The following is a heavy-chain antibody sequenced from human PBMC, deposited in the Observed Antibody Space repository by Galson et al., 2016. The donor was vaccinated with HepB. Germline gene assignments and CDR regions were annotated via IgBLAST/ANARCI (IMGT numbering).Heavy chain of an antibody. CDR1: GLTFSSHA. CDR2: VSDSGGST. V-gene: IGHV3-23*01. D-gene: IGHD2-2*01. CDR3: ATDIVIVPPVAWMRRGYFFDY. Sequence: SLRLSCAASGLTFSSHAMTWVRQAPGKGLEWVSSVSDSGGSTHYADSVKGRFTISRDNSKDTLYLQMNSLRAEDTAVYYCATDIVIVPPVAWMRRGYFFDYWGQGTLGTVSA. J-gene: IGHJ4*02.